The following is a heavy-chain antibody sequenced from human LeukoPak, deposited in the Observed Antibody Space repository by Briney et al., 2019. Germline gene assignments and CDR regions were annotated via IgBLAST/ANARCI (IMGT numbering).Heavy chain of an antibody. CDR2: IYHSGST. Sequence: PSQTLSLTCTVSGGSISSGGYSWSWIRQPPGRGLEWIGYIYHSGSTYYNPSLKSRLTISVDRSKNQFSLKLSSVTAADTAVYYCARYSGCDYDLGWFDPWGQGTLVTVSS. CDR3: ARYSGCDYDLGWFDP. V-gene: IGHV4-30-2*01. J-gene: IGHJ5*02. D-gene: IGHD5-12*01. CDR1: GGSISSGGYS.